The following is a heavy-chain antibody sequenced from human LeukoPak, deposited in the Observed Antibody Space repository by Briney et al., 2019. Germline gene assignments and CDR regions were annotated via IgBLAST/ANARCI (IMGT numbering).Heavy chain of an antibody. Sequence: GGSLRLSCAASGFRFDEYGMSWVREAPGKGLQWVSGINWNGGSIGYADSVKGRFTISRDNAKNSLYLQMNSLRVEDTALYYCARAYSYGFRYYFDFWGQGTLVTASS. V-gene: IGHV3-20*04. J-gene: IGHJ4*02. CDR1: GFRFDEYG. D-gene: IGHD5-18*01. CDR2: INWNGGSI. CDR3: ARAYSYGFRYYFDF.